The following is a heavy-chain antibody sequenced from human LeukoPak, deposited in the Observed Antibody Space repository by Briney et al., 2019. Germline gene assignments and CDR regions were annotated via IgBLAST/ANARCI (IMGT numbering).Heavy chain of an antibody. V-gene: IGHV4-59*01. Sequence: AETLSLTCTVSGCSISSYYWSWIRQPPGKGLEWIGYIYYSGSTNYNPSLKRRVTISVDTSKNQFSLKLSSVTAADTAVYYCARDPIAVAGNGFDPWGQGTLVSVSS. CDR1: GCSISSYY. CDR2: IYYSGST. CDR3: ARDPIAVAGNGFDP. J-gene: IGHJ5*02. D-gene: IGHD6-19*01.